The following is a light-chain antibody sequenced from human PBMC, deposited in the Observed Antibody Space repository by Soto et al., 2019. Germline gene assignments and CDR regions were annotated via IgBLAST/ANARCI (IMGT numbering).Light chain of an antibody. CDR1: QSISSY. CDR2: VAS. V-gene: IGKV1-39*01. CDR3: QQSYSTPPT. J-gene: IGKJ4*01. Sequence: DIQMTQSPSSMSASVGDRVTITCRASQSISSYLNWYQQQPGKAPKLLIYVASSMQSGVPSRLSGSGSGTDFTLTISSLQPEDVANYYCQQSYSTPPTFGGGTKVEIK.